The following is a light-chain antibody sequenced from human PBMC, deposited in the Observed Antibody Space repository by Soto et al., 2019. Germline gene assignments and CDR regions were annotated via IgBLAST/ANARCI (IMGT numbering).Light chain of an antibody. V-gene: IGKV3-20*01. J-gene: IGKJ1*01. CDR2: AAS. Sequence: EIVLTQSPGTLSLSPGERATLSCKASQTVQFNYLAWYQQKPGQAPRLLINAASNRATGIPDRFSGSGSGMDFTLTISSLEPEDFAVYYCQQSGDSQWTFGQGTKVDIK. CDR3: QQSGDSQWT. CDR1: QTVQFNY.